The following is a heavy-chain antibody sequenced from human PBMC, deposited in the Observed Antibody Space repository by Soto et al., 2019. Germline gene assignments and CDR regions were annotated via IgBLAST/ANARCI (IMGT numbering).Heavy chain of an antibody. Sequence: EVQLLESGGGLVQRGGSLRLSCAASGFPFSSYVMSWVRQAPGKGLEWVSGISGGGSNTFYADSVKGGFTISRDNSKNTLLLQRNSLGAEDTAVYYCAKDSNKYSSSLRGRYFDYWGKEIGVTVSS. CDR3: AKDSNKYSSSLRGRYFDY. CDR1: GFPFSSYV. D-gene: IGHD4-4*01. CDR2: ISGGGSNT. V-gene: IGHV3-23*01. J-gene: IGHJ4*02.